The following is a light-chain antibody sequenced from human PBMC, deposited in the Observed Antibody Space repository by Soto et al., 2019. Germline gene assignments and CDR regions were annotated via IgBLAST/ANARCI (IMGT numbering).Light chain of an antibody. J-gene: IGLJ2*01. CDR2: DVS. CDR3: SSYTSSIPRI. V-gene: IGLV2-14*03. Sequence: QSVLTQPASVSGSPGQSITISCTGTSSDVGTYNCVSWFQHHPGKAPKLIIYDVSNRPSGVSSRFSGSKSGNTASLTISGLQAEYEADYYCSSYTSSIPRIFGGGTKLTVL. CDR1: SSDVGTYNC.